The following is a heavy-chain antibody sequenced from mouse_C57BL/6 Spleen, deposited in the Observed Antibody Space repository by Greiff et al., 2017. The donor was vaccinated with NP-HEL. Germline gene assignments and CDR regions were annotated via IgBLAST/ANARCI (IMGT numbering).Heavy chain of an antibody. Sequence: QVQLQQPGAELVKPGASVKMSCKASGYTFTSYWLTWVKQRPGPGLEWIGDIYPGSGSTNSTEKFTSKATLTVDTSSSPASMQLIRLTSATSAVFLRARNFDQWGQGNTPKVSS. J-gene: IGHJ2*01. CDR3: ARNFDQ. CDR2: IYPGSGST. V-gene: IGHV1-55*01. CDR1: GYTFTSYW.